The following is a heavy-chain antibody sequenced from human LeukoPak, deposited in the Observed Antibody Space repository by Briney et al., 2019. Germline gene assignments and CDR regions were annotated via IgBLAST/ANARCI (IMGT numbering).Heavy chain of an antibody. CDR2: ISSSSSTI. CDR1: GFTFSSYS. V-gene: IGHV3-48*01. CDR3: ARVFWAGTAIDY. D-gene: IGHD3/OR15-3a*01. Sequence: GGSLRLSCAASGFTFSSYSMNWARQAPGKGLEWVSYISSSSSTIQYADSVKGRFTISRDNAKNSLFLQMNSLRAEDAAVYYCARVFWAGTAIDYWGQGTLVTVSS. J-gene: IGHJ4*02.